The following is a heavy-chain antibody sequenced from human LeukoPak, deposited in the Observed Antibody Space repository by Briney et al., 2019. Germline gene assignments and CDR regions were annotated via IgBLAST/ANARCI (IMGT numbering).Heavy chain of an antibody. CDR2: ISSSSSTI. CDR1: GFTFSSYS. V-gene: IGHV3-48*01. CDR3: ARVFWAGTAIDY. D-gene: IGHD3/OR15-3a*01. Sequence: GGSLRLSCAASGFTFSSYSMNWARQAPGKGLEWVSYISSSSSTIQYADSVKGRFTISRDNAKNSLFLQMNSLRAEDAAVYYCARVFWAGTAIDYWGQGTLVTVSS. J-gene: IGHJ4*02.